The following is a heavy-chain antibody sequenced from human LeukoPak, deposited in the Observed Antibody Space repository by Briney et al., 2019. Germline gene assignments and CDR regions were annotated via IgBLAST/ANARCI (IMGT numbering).Heavy chain of an antibody. Sequence: SETLSLTCTVSGGSISSYYWSWIRQPAGKGLEWTGRIYTSGSTNYNPSLKSRVTMSVDTSKNQFSLKLSSVTAADTAVYYCASDTYYYDSSGYYYSLGMDLWGQGTTVTVSS. CDR1: GGSISSYY. CDR2: IYTSGST. V-gene: IGHV4-4*07. CDR3: ASDTYYYDSSGYYYSLGMDL. J-gene: IGHJ6*02. D-gene: IGHD3-22*01.